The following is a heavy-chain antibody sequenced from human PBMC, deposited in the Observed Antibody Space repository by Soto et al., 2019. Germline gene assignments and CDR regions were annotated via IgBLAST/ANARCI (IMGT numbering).Heavy chain of an antibody. J-gene: IGHJ6*03. CDR2: IWYDGSNK. V-gene: IGHV3-33*01. D-gene: IGHD3-10*01. Sequence: GGSLRLSCAASGFTFSSYGMHWVRQAPGKGLEWVAVIWYDGSNKYYADSVKGRFTISRDNSKNTLYLQMDSLRAEDTAVYYFARDEYYGSGSYLYYYYYMDVWGKGTTVTVSS. CDR3: ARDEYYGSGSYLYYYYYMDV. CDR1: GFTFSSYG.